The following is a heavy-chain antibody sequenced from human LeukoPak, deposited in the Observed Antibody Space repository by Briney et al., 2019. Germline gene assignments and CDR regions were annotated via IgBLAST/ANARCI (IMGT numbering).Heavy chain of an antibody. V-gene: IGHV3-30*04. CDR2: ISYDGSNK. D-gene: IGHD1-1*01. J-gene: IGHJ4*02. CDR1: GFTFSSYA. CDR3: AKAPPYKEYFDY. Sequence: GGSLRLSCAASGFTFSSYAMHWVRQAPGKGLEWVAVISYDGSNKYYADSVKGRFTISRDNSKNTLYLQMNSLRAEDTAVYYCAKAPPYKEYFDYWGQGTLVTVSS.